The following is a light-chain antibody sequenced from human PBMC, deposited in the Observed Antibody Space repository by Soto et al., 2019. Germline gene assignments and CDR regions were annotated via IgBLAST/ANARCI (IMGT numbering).Light chain of an antibody. J-gene: IGKJ4*01. CDR1: LNIDIL. V-gene: IGKV3-11*01. CDR3: QQRRDWPIT. Sequence: EIVLTQSPATLSLSPGERATLSCRASLNIDILLSWYQQKPGQVPRLLIYDASSRATGIPDRFSGSGAGTTLTLTISSLAPEDFAVDYCQQRRDWPITLGGGTKVEI. CDR2: DAS.